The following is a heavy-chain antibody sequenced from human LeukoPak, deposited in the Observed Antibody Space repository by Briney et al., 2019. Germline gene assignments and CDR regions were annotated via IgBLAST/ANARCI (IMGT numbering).Heavy chain of an antibody. CDR3: ARDIVVSSGSDY. D-gene: IGHD6-19*01. CDR1: GFTVSSNY. V-gene: IGHV3-66*02. CDR2: IYSGGST. J-gene: IGHJ4*02. Sequence: GGSLRLSCAASGFTVSSNYMSWVRQAPGKGLEWVSVIYSGGSTYYADSVKGRFTISRDNSKNTLYLQMNSLRAEDTAVYYCARDIVVSSGSDYWGQGTLVTVSS.